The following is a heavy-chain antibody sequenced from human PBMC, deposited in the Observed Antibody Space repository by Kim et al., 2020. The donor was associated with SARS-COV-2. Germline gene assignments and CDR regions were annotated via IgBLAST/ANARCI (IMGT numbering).Heavy chain of an antibody. V-gene: IGHV3-23*01. CDR1: GFTFSSYA. D-gene: IGHD2-15*01. CDR2: ISGSGGST. Sequence: GGSLRLSCAASGFTFSSYAMSWVRQAPGKGLEWVSAISGSGGSTYYADSVKGRFTISRDNSKNTLYLQMNSLRAEDTAVYYCAKDRVIFGGTGWFDPWGQGTLVTVSS. CDR3: AKDRVIFGGTGWFDP. J-gene: IGHJ5*02.